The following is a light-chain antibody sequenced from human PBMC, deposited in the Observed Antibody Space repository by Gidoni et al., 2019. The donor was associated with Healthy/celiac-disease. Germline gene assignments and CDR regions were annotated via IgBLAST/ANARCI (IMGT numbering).Light chain of an antibody. CDR3: QKYNSAPLT. J-gene: IGKJ4*01. V-gene: IGKV1-27*01. CDR1: QGISNY. Sequence: DIQMTQSPSSLSASVGDRVTITYRASQGISNYLAWYQQKPGKVPKLLIYAASTLQSGVPSRFSGSGSGTDFTLTIRSLHPEDVATYYCQKYNSAPLTFGGGTKVEIK. CDR2: AAS.